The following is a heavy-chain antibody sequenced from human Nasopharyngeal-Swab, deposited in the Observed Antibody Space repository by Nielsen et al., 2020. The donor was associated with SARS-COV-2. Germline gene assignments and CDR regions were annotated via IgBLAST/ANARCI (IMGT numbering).Heavy chain of an antibody. CDR1: GFTFSSYA. J-gene: IGHJ1*01. CDR3: AKGVGSGWYGAEYFQH. V-gene: IGHV3-23*01. Sequence: GESLKISCAASGFTFSSYAMSWVRQAPGKGLEWVSAISGSGGSTYYADSVKGRFTISRDNSKNTLYLQMNSLRAEDTAVYYCAKGVGSGWYGAEYFQHWSQGTLVTVSS. D-gene: IGHD6-19*01. CDR2: ISGSGGST.